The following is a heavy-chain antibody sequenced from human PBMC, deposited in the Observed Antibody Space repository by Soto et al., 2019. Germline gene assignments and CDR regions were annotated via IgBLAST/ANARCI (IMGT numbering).Heavy chain of an antibody. J-gene: IGHJ6*03. Sequence: GGSLRLSCAASGFTFSDYYMSWIRQAPGKGLEWVSYISSSGSTIYYADSVKGRFTISRDNAKNSLYLQMNSLRAEDTAVYYRARNSYDFWSGYYKDGEPTFNYYYMDVWGKGTTVTVSS. D-gene: IGHD3-3*01. CDR2: ISSSGSTI. V-gene: IGHV3-11*01. CDR3: ARNSYDFWSGYYKDGEPTFNYYYMDV. CDR1: GFTFSDYY.